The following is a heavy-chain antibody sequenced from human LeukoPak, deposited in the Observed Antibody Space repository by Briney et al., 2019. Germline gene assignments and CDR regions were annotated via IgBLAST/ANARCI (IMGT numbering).Heavy chain of an antibody. D-gene: IGHD3-22*01. CDR3: AKDELGYYDSSDLGY. CDR1: GFTFDDYA. Sequence: GRSLRLSCAASGFTFDDYAMHWVRQAPGKGLEWVSGISWNSGSIGYADSVKGRFTISRDNAKNSLYLQMNSLRAEDTALYYCAKDELGYYDSSDLGYWGQGTLVTVSS. V-gene: IGHV3-9*01. CDR2: ISWNSGSI. J-gene: IGHJ4*02.